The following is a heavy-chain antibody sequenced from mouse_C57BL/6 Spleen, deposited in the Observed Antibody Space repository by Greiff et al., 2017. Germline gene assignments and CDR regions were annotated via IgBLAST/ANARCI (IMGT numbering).Heavy chain of an antibody. CDR3: AEGFAY. V-gene: IGHV1-50*01. J-gene: IGHJ3*01. CDR1: GYTFTSYW. CDR2: IDPSDTYT. Sequence: QVHVKQPGAELVKPGASVKLSCKASGYTFTSYWMQWVKQRPGQGLEWIGEIDPSDTYTNYNQKFKGKATLTVDTSSSTAYMQLSSLTSEDSAVYYCAEGFAYWGQGTLVTVSA.